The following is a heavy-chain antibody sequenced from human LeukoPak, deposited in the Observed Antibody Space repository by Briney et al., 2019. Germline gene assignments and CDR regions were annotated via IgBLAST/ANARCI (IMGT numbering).Heavy chain of an antibody. CDR3: ARRLVDTAMAKYYFDY. Sequence: SETLSLTCAVYGGSFSGYFWTWIRQPPGKGLEWIGEFNHSGSTNYNPSLKSRVTISVDTSKNQFSLKLSSVTAADTAVYYCARRLVDTAMAKYYFDYWGQGTLVTVSS. CDR2: FNHSGST. CDR1: GGSFSGYF. D-gene: IGHD5-18*01. J-gene: IGHJ4*02. V-gene: IGHV4-34*01.